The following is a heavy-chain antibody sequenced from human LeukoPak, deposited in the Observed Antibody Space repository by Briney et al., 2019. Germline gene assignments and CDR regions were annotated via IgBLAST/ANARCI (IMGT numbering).Heavy chain of an antibody. CDR1: GFTFSSFA. J-gene: IGHJ4*02. CDR3: AMGLRLDLLFDY. Sequence: GGSLRLSCAASGFTFSSFAMTWGRQAPGKGLEWVANIKQDGSEKYYVDSVKGRFTISRDNAKNSLYLQMNSLRAEDTAVYYCAMGLRLDLLFDYWGQGTLVTVSS. V-gene: IGHV3-7*01. CDR2: IKQDGSEK. D-gene: IGHD3-3*01.